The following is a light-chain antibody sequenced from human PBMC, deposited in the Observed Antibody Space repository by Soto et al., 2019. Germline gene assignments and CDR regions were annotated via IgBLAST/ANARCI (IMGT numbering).Light chain of an antibody. V-gene: IGLV1-44*01. Sequence: QLVLTQPPSASGTPGQRVTISCSGSSSNIGSNTVNWYQKFPGTAHKLLIYSSILRPSEVPDRFSGSKSGTSASLAISALQSEDEADYYCEAWDDNLNGVVFGGGTKLTVL. CDR2: SSI. J-gene: IGLJ2*01. CDR3: EAWDDNLNGVV. CDR1: SSNIGSNT.